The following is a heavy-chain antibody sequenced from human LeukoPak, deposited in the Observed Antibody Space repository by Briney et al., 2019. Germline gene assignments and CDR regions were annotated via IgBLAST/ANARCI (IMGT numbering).Heavy chain of an antibody. CDR3: ARHKADTAMGLDY. CDR2: IYYSGST. CDR1: GGSFSSYY. J-gene: IGHJ4*02. V-gene: IGHV4-59*08. Sequence: SETLSLTCAVYGGSFSSYYWSWIRQPPGKGLEWIGYIYYSGSTNYNPSLKSRVTISVDTSKNQFSLKLSSVTAADTAVYYCARHKADTAMGLDYWGQGTLVTVSS. D-gene: IGHD5-18*01.